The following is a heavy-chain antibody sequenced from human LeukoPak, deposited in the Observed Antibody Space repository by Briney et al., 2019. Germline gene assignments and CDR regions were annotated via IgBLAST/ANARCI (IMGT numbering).Heavy chain of an antibody. CDR3: ASPMVRGVILIPFDY. V-gene: IGHV3-21*01. CDR1: GFTFSSYS. D-gene: IGHD3-10*01. Sequence: GGSLRLSCAASGFTFSSYSMNWVRQAPGKGLEWVSSISSSSSYIYYADSVKGRFTISRDNAKNSLYLQMNSLRAEDTAVYYCASPMVRGVILIPFDYWGQGTPVTVSS. CDR2: ISSSSSYI. J-gene: IGHJ4*02.